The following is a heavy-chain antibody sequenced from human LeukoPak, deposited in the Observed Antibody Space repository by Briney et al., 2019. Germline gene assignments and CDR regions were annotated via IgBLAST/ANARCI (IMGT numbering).Heavy chain of an antibody. CDR1: GDSFSTYH. J-gene: IGHJ4*02. Sequence: SETLSLTCTVSGDSFSTYHWSWLRQPPGKGLEWIGYISSSGSTSYNPSLKSRITISVDTSKNQFSLKLNSVTAADTAVYYCARVGRGDHTWGSYHCDHWGQGTLVSVSS. CDR2: ISSSGST. D-gene: IGHD3-16*01. CDR3: ARVGRGDHTWGSYHCDH. V-gene: IGHV4-59*01.